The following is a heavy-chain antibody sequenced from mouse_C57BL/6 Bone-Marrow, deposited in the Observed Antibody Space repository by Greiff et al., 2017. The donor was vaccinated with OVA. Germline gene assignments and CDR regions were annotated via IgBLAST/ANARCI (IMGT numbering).Heavy chain of an antibody. J-gene: IGHJ4*01. CDR2: IYPVDGDT. CDR3: ARRTRLGAMDY. V-gene: IGHV1-80*01. Sequence: VQLQQSGAELVKPGASVKISCKASGYAFSSYWMNWVKQRPGKGLEWIGQIYPVDGDTNYNGKFKGKATLTADKSSSTAYMQLSSLTSEDSAVYFCARRTRLGAMDYWGQGTSVTVSS. CDR1: GYAFSSYW. D-gene: IGHD3-2*02.